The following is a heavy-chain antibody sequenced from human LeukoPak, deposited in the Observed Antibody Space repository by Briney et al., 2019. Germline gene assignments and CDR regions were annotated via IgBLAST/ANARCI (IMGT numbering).Heavy chain of an antibody. J-gene: IGHJ4*02. D-gene: IGHD1-26*01. V-gene: IGHV3-23*01. CDR2: ISGRGANT. Sequence: GGSLRLSCAASGFTFSSYAMTWVRQAPGKGLEWVSSISGRGANTYYADSVKGRFTISRDNSKNTLYLQMNSLRAGDTAVYSCAKAALLVGTTNEYFDYWGQGTLVTVSS. CDR1: GFTFSSYA. CDR3: AKAALLVGTTNEYFDY.